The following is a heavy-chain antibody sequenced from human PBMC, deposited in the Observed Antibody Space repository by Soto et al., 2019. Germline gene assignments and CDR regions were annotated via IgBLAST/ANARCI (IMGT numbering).Heavy chain of an antibody. CDR1: GFTFTSSA. CDR3: AADATAWQQMVPSDY. V-gene: IGHV1-58*01. CDR2: IAVGSGYT. J-gene: IGHJ4*02. D-gene: IGHD2-8*01. Sequence: GASVKVSCKASGFTFTSSAFQWVRQARGQRLEWIGWIAVGSGYTNYAQRFQDRVTPTRDMSTATTYMELSRLTSEDTAIYYCAADATAWQQMVPSDYWGQGTLVTVSS.